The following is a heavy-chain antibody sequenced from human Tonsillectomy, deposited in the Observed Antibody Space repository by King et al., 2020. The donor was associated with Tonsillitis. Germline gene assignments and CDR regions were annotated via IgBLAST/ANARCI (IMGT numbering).Heavy chain of an antibody. J-gene: IGHJ6*02. CDR1: GFTFSNYD. CDR2: IGTAGDT. Sequence: VQLVESGGGLVQPGGSLRLSCAASGFTFSNYDMHWVRQATGKGLEWVSAIGTAGDTYYPGSVKGRFTISRENAKNSLYLQMNSLRAGDTAVYYCARALPNWGRDYSYGMDVWGQGTTVTVS. V-gene: IGHV3-13*01. D-gene: IGHD7-27*01. CDR3: ARALPNWGRDYSYGMDV.